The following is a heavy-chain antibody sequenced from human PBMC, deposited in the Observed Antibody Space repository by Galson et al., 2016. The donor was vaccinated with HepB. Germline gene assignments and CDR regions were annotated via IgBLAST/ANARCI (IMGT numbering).Heavy chain of an antibody. Sequence: SVKVSCKASGYTFTDYFIHWVRQAPGQGLEWVGWINPNSGRTDYAQKFEGRVTMTRGTSISTAYMDLSRLRSDDTAVYYCARRGYRGYDLDYWGQGTLVTVSS. CDR2: INPNSGRT. J-gene: IGHJ4*02. V-gene: IGHV1-2*02. D-gene: IGHD5-12*01. CDR1: GYTFTDYF. CDR3: ARRGYRGYDLDY.